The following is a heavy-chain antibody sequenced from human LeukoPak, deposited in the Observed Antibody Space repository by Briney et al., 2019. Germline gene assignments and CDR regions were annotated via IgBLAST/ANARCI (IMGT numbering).Heavy chain of an antibody. V-gene: IGHV1-18*01. Sequence: ALVKVSCKASGYTFTSYGISWVRQAPGQGLEWMGWISAYNGNTNYAQKLQGRVTMTTDTSTSTAYMELRSLRSDDTAVYYCARDLGPYCSSTSCPPDYWGQGTLVTVSS. D-gene: IGHD2-2*01. CDR3: ARDLGPYCSSTSCPPDY. CDR1: GYTFTSYG. CDR2: ISAYNGNT. J-gene: IGHJ4*02.